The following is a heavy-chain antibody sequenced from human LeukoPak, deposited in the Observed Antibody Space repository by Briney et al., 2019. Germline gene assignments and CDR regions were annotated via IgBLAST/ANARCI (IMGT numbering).Heavy chain of an antibody. V-gene: IGHV3-11*01. Sequence: GGSLRLSCAASGFTFSDYYMSWIRQAPGKGLERVSYISSSGSTIYYADSVKGRFTISRDNAKNSLYLQMNSLRAEDTAVYYCARDLFQGYYDSSGYRNPRDYWGQGTLVTVSS. D-gene: IGHD3-22*01. CDR1: GFTFSDYY. CDR3: ARDLFQGYYDSSGYRNPRDY. J-gene: IGHJ4*02. CDR2: ISSSGSTI.